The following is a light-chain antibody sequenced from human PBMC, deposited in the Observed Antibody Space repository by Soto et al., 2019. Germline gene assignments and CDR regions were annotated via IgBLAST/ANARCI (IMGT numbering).Light chain of an antibody. CDR1: QYINTR. Sequence: EIVLTQSPATLSSFPGDRVTLSCRASQYINTRLAWYQHRPGQAPRLLIYQTSIRAAGIPARFSASGTGTDFTLTISDVQPEDFAVYYCQQHDNSPLTFGGGTKVDIK. J-gene: IGKJ4*01. CDR2: QTS. V-gene: IGKV3-11*01. CDR3: QQHDNSPLT.